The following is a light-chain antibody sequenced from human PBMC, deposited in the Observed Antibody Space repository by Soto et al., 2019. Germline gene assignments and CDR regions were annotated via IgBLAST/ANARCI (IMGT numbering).Light chain of an antibody. CDR1: QSVDIR. J-gene: IGKJ1*01. CDR3: QQYRSRNRT. CDR2: VAS. Sequence: EIVLTQSPATLSDSPGERVTLSCRASQSVDIRVAWYNQEPGQARRLPIYVASTRATDMPGRFSGPEYGTEFPLTISSLRPEDFAVYYCQQYRSRNRTFGRWANVDIK. V-gene: IGKV3-15*01.